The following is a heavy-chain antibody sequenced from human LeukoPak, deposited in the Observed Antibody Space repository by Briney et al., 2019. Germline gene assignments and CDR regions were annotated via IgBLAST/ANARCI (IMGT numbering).Heavy chain of an antibody. CDR3: ARGGSGSGWSPY. Sequence: GGSLRLSCAASGFSFSDYWMHWVRQAPGKGLVWVSRINSGGSNTNYADSVKGRFSISRDNAKSTLYLQMNSLRADDTAVYYCARGGSGSGWSPYWGQGTLVTVSS. V-gene: IGHV3-74*01. D-gene: IGHD6-19*01. CDR2: INSGGSNT. CDR1: GFSFSDYW. J-gene: IGHJ4*02.